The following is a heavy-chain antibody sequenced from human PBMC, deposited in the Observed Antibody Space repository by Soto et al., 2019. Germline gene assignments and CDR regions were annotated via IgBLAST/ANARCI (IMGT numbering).Heavy chain of an antibody. CDR2: IYWDDDK. V-gene: IGHV2-5*02. Sequence: SGPTLVNPTQTLTLTCTFSGFSLSTSGVAVGWIRQPPGKALEWLALIYWDDDKRYSPSLKSRLTITKDTSKNQAVLTMTNMDPVDTATYYCAHRPPERGLATFDPWGQGTLVTVPS. J-gene: IGHJ5*02. D-gene: IGHD1-1*01. CDR3: AHRPPERGLATFDP. CDR1: GFSLSTSGVA.